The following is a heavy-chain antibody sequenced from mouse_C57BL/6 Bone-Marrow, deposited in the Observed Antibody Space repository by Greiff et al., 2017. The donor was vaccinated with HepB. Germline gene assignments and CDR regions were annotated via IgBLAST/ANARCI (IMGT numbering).Heavy chain of an antibody. CDR1: GFSFNTYA. J-gene: IGHJ2*01. V-gene: IGHV10-1*01. CDR3: VRHRDYDYCFDY. D-gene: IGHD2-4*01. CDR2: IRSKSNNYAT. Sequence: EVQLVESGGGLVQPKGSLKLSCAASGFSFNTYAMNWVRQAPGKGVEWVARIRSKSNNYATYYADSVKDRFTISRDDSESMLYLQMNNLKTEDTALYCCVRHRDYDYCFDYWGQGTTVTVSS.